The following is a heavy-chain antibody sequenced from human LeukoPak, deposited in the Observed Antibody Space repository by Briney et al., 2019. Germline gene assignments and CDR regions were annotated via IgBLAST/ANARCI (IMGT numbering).Heavy chain of an antibody. J-gene: IGHJ6*02. D-gene: IGHD6-13*01. CDR2: INPNSGGT. V-gene: IGHV1-2*02. CDR1: GYTFTGYY. CDR3: AGDSPYSSSWYTPPGMDV. Sequence: ASVKVSCKVSGYTFTGYYMHWVRQAPGQGLEWMGWINPNSGGTNYAQKFQGRVTMTRDTSNSTAYMELRRLRSDDTAVYYCAGDSPYSSSWYTPPGMDVWGQGTTVTVSS.